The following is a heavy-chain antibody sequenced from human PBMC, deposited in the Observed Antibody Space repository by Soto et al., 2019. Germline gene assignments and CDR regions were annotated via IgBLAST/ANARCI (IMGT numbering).Heavy chain of an antibody. CDR1: GYTLTELS. Sequence: ASVKVSCKVSGYTLTELSMHWVRQAPGKGLEWMGGFDPEDGETIYAQKFQGRVTMTEDTSTDTAYMELSSLRSEDTAVYYCAINGPDYYYYYMDVWGKGTTVTVSS. CDR2: FDPEDGET. V-gene: IGHV1-24*01. J-gene: IGHJ6*03. CDR3: AINGPDYYYYYMDV.